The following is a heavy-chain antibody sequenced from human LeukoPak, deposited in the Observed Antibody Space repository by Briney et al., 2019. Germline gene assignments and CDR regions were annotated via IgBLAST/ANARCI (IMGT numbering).Heavy chain of an antibody. CDR1: GFSFSGFS. V-gene: IGHV3-30*02. CDR2: IRYDGSNK. D-gene: IGHD3-22*01. CDR3: ASRDYYDSSGYYDTFDI. Sequence: GGSLRLSCVASGFSFSGFSMSWVRQAPGKGLEWVAFIRYDGSNKYYADSVKGRFTISRDNSKNTLYLQMNSLRAEDTAVYYCASRDYYDSSGYYDTFDIWGQGTMVTVSS. J-gene: IGHJ3*02.